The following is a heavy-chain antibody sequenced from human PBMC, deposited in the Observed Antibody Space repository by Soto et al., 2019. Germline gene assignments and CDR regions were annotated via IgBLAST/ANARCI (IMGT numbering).Heavy chain of an antibody. CDR2: IYYIGST. D-gene: IGHD1-20*01. Sequence: QVQLQEAVPGLVKTSQTLSRTCTVSGGSISSGGYYWSWIRQHPGTALEWIGYIYYIGSTDYNPSLKSRVTISVDTSKNRFSLKLSSVTAADTAVDYCAYGLTAYDAFDRWGQVTMMTVSS. V-gene: IGHV4-31*03. CDR1: GGSISSGGYY. CDR3: AYGLTAYDAFDR. J-gene: IGHJ3*02.